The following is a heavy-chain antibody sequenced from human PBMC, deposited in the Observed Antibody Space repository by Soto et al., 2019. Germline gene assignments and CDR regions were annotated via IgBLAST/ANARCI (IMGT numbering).Heavy chain of an antibody. D-gene: IGHD6-19*01. Sequence: QVQLVQSGAEVKKPGASVKVSCKASGYTFTSYAMHWVRQAPGQRLEWMGWINAGNGNTKYSQKFQGRVTITRDTSASTDYMELSSLRSEDTAVYYCARGKEQWRAGSYYYYGMDVWGQGTTVTVSS. CDR2: INAGNGNT. J-gene: IGHJ6*02. V-gene: IGHV1-3*01. CDR1: GYTFTSYA. CDR3: ARGKEQWRAGSYYYYGMDV.